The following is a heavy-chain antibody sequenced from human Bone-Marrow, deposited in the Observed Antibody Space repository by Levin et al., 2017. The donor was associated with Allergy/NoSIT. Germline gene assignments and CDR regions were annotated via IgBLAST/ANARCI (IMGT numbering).Heavy chain of an antibody. CDR3: TTPVVVVAARDY. J-gene: IGHJ4*02. D-gene: IGHD2-15*01. Sequence: GGSLRLSCAASGFTFTNAWMNWVRQAPGKGLEWVGRIKSKTDGGTTDYAAPVIGRFTISRDDSKNTLYLQMNSLKTEDTAVYYCTTPVVVVAARDYWGQGILVTVSS. CDR1: GFTFTNAW. V-gene: IGHV3-15*01. CDR2: IKSKTDGGTT.